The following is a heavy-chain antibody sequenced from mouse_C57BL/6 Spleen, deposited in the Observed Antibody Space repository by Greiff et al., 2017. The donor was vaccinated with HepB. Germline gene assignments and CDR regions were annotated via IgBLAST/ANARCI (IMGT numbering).Heavy chain of an antibody. Sequence: VQLQQSGAELVKAGASVKMSCKASGYTFTSYWMHWVKQRLGQGLEWFAETNPTNGRTYYIEKFTSKATLTVVKSSSTAYMLLSGPTFEDSAVYYCARIKKMVATYFDYWGQGTTLTVAS. D-gene: IGHD1-1*02. CDR3: ARIKKMVATYFDY. V-gene: IGHV1S81*02. CDR1: GYTFTSYW. J-gene: IGHJ2*01. CDR2: TNPTNGRT.